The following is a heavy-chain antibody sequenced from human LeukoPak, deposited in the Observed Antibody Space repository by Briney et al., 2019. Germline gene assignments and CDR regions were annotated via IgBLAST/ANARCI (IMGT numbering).Heavy chain of an antibody. CDR1: GYTFTGYY. V-gene: IGHV1-2*02. CDR3: ARDKFTTVVVGANYYYYYGMDV. J-gene: IGHJ6*02. Sequence: ASVKVSCKSSGYTFTGYYMHWVRQAPGQGLEWMGWINPNSGGTNYAQKFQGRVTMTRDTSISTAYMELSRLRSDDTAVYYCARDKFTTVVVGANYYYYYGMDVWGQGTTVTVSS. D-gene: IGHD1-26*01. CDR2: INPNSGGT.